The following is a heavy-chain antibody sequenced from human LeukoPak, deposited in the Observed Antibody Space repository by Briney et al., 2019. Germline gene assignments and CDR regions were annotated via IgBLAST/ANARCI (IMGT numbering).Heavy chain of an antibody. CDR1: GFTFSSYA. CDR2: ISGSGGST. J-gene: IGHJ3*02. CDR3: AKDNSAVTYSSAAFDI. Sequence: GGSLRLSCAASGFTFSSYAMSWVRQAPGKGLEWVSAISGSGGSTSYADSVKGRFTISRDNSKNTLYLQMNSLRAEDTAVYYCAKDNSAVTYSSAAFDIWGQGTMVTVSS. D-gene: IGHD4-17*01. V-gene: IGHV3-23*01.